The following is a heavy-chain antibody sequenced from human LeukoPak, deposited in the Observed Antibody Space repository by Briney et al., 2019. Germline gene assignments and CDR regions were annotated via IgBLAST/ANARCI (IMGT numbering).Heavy chain of an antibody. V-gene: IGHV4-30-4*08. CDR1: GGSISSGDYY. CDR2: IYYSGST. Sequence: SQTLSLTCTVSGGSISSGDYYWSWIRQPPGKGLEWIGYIYYSGSTYYNPSLKSRVTISVDTSKNQFSLKLSSVTAADTAVYYCARAPMVRGAPEYWGQGTLVTVSS. J-gene: IGHJ4*02. D-gene: IGHD3-10*01. CDR3: ARAPMVRGAPEY.